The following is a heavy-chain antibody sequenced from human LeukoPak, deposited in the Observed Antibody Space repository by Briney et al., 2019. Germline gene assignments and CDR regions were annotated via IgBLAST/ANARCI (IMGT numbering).Heavy chain of an antibody. Sequence: GGSLRLSCAVSGFTFNNAWMSWVRQAPGKGLEWVGRIYSKTDGGTTDYAAPVKGRFTISGDDSKTTLYLQMNSLKTEDTAVYYCTTYNSGSFGYWGQGTLVTVSS. J-gene: IGHJ4*02. CDR1: GFTFNNAW. D-gene: IGHD5-12*01. CDR3: TTYNSGSFGY. CDR2: IYSKTDGGTT. V-gene: IGHV3-15*01.